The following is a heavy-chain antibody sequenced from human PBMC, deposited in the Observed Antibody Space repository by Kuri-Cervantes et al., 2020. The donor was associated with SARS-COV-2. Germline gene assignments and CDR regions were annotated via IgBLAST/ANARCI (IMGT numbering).Heavy chain of an antibody. CDR1: GFTFSSYW. CDR2: INSDGSST. J-gene: IGHJ4*02. V-gene: IGHV3-74*01. Sequence: GGSLRLSCAASGFTFSSYWMHWVRQAPGKGLVWVSRINSDGSSTSYADSVKGRFTISRDNAKNTLYLQMNSLRAEDTAVYYCAREGDDTAIRKRGFDYWGQGTLVTVSS. CDR3: AREGDDTAIRKRGFDY. D-gene: IGHD5-18*01.